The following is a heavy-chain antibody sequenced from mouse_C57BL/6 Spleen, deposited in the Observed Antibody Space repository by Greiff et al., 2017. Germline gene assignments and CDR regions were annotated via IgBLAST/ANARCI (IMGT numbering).Heavy chain of an antibody. Sequence: VQLQQSGAELVKPGASVKMSCKASGYTFTSYWIPWVKQRPGQGLEWIGDIYPGSGSTNYNEKFKSKATLTVDTSSSTAYMQLSSLTSEDSAVYYCARSYDYDGHYLDYWGQGTTRTVSS. J-gene: IGHJ2*01. CDR3: ARSYDYDGHYLDY. V-gene: IGHV1-55*01. D-gene: IGHD2-4*01. CDR2: IYPGSGST. CDR1: GYTFTSYW.